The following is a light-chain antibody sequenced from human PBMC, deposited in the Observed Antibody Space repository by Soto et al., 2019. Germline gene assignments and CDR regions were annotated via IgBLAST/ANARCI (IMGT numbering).Light chain of an antibody. J-gene: IGKJ4*01. CDR2: DAS. V-gene: IGKV1-5*01. CDR3: LQHNTYPLT. Sequence: MQMTRYPSTRSASIEGVVTGAFLASQSISRWLAWYQQKPGKAPKLLIYDASTLESGAPSRFSGSGSGTEFTLTISNLQPDDFATYYCLQHNTYPLTFGGGTKVDIK. CDR1: QSISRW.